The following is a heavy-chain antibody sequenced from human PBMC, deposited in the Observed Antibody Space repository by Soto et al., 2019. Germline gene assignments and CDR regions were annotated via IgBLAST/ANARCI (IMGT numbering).Heavy chain of an antibody. CDR2: ISYSGST. D-gene: IGHD5-18*01. J-gene: IGHJ4*02. Sequence: QVQLQESGPGLVKPSETLSLTCTVSGGSISGYYWSWNRQPPGKGLEWIGYISYSGSTNYNPSLKSRVTISVDTSKNQFSLKLRSVTAADTAIYYCARSARGYNYGPFDYWGQGNLVTVSS. CDR1: GGSISGYY. V-gene: IGHV4-59*01. CDR3: ARSARGYNYGPFDY.